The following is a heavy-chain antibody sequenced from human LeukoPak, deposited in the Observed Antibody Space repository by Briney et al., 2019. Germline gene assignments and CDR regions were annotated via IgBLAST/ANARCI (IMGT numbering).Heavy chain of an antibody. CDR1: GFTFDDYA. CDR3: VREESGSYVWEDAFDI. J-gene: IGHJ3*02. V-gene: IGHV3-9*01. CDR2: ISWNSGSI. D-gene: IGHD1-26*01. Sequence: PGRSLRLSCAASGFTFDDYAMHWVRQAPGKGLEWVSGISWNSGSIGYADSVKGRFTISRDNAKNSLYLQMNSLRAEDTAVYYCVREESGSYVWEDAFDIWGQGTMVTVSS.